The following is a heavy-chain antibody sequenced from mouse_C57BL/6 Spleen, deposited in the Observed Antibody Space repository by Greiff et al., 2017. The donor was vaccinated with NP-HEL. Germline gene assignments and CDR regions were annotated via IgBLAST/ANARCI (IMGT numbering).Heavy chain of an antibody. D-gene: IGHD2-2*01. J-gene: IGHJ3*01. CDR2: IRSKSNNYAT. V-gene: IGHV10-1*01. Sequence: EVQLVESGGGLVQPKGSLKLSCAASGFSFNTYAMNWVRQAPGKGLEWVARIRSKSNNYATYYADSVKARFTISRDDSESMLYLQMNNLKTEDTAMYYCVSGDGYAWFAYWGQGTLVTVSA. CDR1: GFSFNTYA. CDR3: VSGDGYAWFAY.